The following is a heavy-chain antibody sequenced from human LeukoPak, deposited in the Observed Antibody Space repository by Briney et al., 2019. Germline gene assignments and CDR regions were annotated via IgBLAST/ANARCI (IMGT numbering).Heavy chain of an antibody. V-gene: IGHV3-7*01. Sequence: PGGSLRLSCAASGFTFSSYWMSWVRQAPGKGLEWVANIKQDGSEKYYVDSVKGRFTISRDNAKNSLYLQMNSLRAEDTAVYYCARIVIPAALNWFDPWGQGTLVAVSS. CDR1: GFTFSSYW. CDR2: IKQDGSEK. D-gene: IGHD2-2*01. CDR3: ARIVIPAALNWFDP. J-gene: IGHJ5*02.